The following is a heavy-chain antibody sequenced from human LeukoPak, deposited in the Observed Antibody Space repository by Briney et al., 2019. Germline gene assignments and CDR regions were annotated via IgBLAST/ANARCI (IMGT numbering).Heavy chain of an antibody. CDR1: DGSVSSGSDY. D-gene: IGHD3-16*02. V-gene: IGHV4-61*01. Sequence: SETLSLTCTVSDGSVSSGSDYWSWIRQAPGRGLEWIGDIYNSGRTKYSPSLKSRVTISVDTSKNQFSLKLTSVTTADTALYYCARSGDTYSYWAFDIWGQGTMVTVSS. CDR3: ARSGDTYSYWAFDI. J-gene: IGHJ3*02. CDR2: IYNSGRT.